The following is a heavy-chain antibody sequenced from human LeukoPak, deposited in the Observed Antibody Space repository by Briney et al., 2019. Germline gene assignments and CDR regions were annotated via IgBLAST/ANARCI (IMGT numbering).Heavy chain of an antibody. CDR3: ASYRGSSGYYYYMDL. V-gene: IGHV1-2*02. J-gene: IGHJ6*03. CDR2: INPNSGDT. CDR1: GYTFTGYY. D-gene: IGHD3-10*01. Sequence: ASVKVSCKASGYTFTGYYIHWVRQAPGQGLEWMGWINPNSGDTNYARKFQGRVTMTRDTSINTAYMELSRLISDDTAVYYCASYRGSSGYYYYMDLWGKGTTVTISS.